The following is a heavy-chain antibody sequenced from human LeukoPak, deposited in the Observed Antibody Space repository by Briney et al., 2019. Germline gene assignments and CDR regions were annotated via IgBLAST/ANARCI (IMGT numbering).Heavy chain of an antibody. V-gene: IGHV4-34*01. J-gene: IGHJ4*02. CDR2: INHSGST. D-gene: IGHD3-10*01. Sequence: SETLSLTCAVYGGSFSGYYWSWIRQPPGKGLEWIGEINHSGSTNYNPSLKSRVTISVDTSKNQFSLKLSSVTAADTAVYYCARLKKERFGELFSRLTSTPRYYFDYWGQGTQVIVSS. CDR1: GGSFSGYY. CDR3: ARLKKERFGELFSRLTSTPRYYFDY.